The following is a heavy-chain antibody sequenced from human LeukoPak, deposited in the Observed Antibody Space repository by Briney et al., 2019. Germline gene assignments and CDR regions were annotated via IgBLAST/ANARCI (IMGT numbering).Heavy chain of an antibody. CDR3: ARVPEGDYGDYAGFDY. Sequence: ASVKVSCMASGYTFTSYYMHWVRQAPGQGLEWMGIINPSGGSTSYAQKFQGRVTMTRDTSTSTVYMELSSLRSEDTAVYYCARVPEGDYGDYAGFDYWGQGTLVTVSS. D-gene: IGHD4-17*01. CDR1: GYTFTSYY. J-gene: IGHJ4*02. V-gene: IGHV1-46*01. CDR2: INPSGGST.